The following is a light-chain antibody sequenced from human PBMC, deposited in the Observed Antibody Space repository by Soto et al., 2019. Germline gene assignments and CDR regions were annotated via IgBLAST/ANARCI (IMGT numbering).Light chain of an antibody. CDR3: QHYIAWPE. CDR2: GAF. CDR1: PSVRSN. J-gene: IGKJ1*01. Sequence: LMHHCQGTLYVSPGERATLSCRASPSVRSNLAWYQQKPGQAPSLLIYGAFTRATGIPARFSGTGSGTEFTLTISSLQSEDFAVYYCQHYIAWPEFGQATKVDI. V-gene: IGKV3-15*01.